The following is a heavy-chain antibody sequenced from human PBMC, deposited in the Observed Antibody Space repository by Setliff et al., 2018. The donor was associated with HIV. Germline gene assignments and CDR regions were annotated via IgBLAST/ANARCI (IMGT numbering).Heavy chain of an antibody. V-gene: IGHV7-4-1*02. CDR2: INTETGNP. D-gene: IGHD2-8*02. Sequence: GASVKVSCKASGYTLTTYGKSWVRQAPGQGPEWMGWINTETGNPMYAQGFRGRLVFSLDTSVNTAYLQINSLKAEDTAMYYCARVGSYWSTFDYWGQGALVTVSS. J-gene: IGHJ4*02. CDR3: ARVGSYWSTFDY. CDR1: GYTLTTYG.